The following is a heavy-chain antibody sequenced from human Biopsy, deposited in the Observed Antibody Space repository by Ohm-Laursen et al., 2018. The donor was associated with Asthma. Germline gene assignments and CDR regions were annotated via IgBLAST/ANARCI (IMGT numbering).Heavy chain of an antibody. D-gene: IGHD3-22*01. CDR2: VSSDGHNK. V-gene: IGHV3-30*03. CDR3: ARQSGQEYGDSIPFDT. CDR1: GFVFSQCG. Sequence: SLRLSCAASGFVFSQCGMHWGRKGPGKGLEWVALVSSDGHNKYYEDSVKGRFTISRDNSRNRLYLQINSLTVEDSAVYFCARQSGQEYGDSIPFDTWGQGTKVAVSS. J-gene: IGHJ3*02.